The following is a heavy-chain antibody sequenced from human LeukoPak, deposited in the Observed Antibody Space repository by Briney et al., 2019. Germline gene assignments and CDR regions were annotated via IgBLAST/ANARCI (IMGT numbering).Heavy chain of an antibody. CDR3: PRGGGLDV. J-gene: IGHJ6*02. CDR2: INHNGNVN. Sequence: GGSLRLSCAASGFTFSSYWMNWARQAPGKGLEWVASINHNGNVNYYVDSVKGRFTISRDNAKNSLYLQMRNLRGDDTAVYFRPRGGGLDVCGQGPTATVS. D-gene: IGHD3-10*01. V-gene: IGHV3-7*03. CDR1: GFTFSSYW.